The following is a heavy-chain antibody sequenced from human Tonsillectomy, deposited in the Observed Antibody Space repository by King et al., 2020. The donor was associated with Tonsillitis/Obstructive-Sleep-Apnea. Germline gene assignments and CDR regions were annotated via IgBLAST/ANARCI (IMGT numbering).Heavy chain of an antibody. CDR2: ISYDGSNK. CDR1: GFTFSSYA. D-gene: IGHD3-16*02. V-gene: IGHV3-30*01. Sequence: VQLVESGGGVVQPGRSLRLSCAASGFTFSSYAMHWVRQAPGKGLEWVAVISYDGSNKYYADSVKGRFTISRDNSKNTLYLQMNSLRAEDTAVYYCARSGGDYVWGCYRDMDVWGKGTTVTVSS. CDR3: ARSGGDYVWGCYRDMDV. J-gene: IGHJ6*03.